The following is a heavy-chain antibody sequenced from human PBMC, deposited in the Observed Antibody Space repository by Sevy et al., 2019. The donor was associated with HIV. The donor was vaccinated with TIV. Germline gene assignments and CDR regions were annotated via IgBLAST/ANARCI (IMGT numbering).Heavy chain of an antibody. CDR1: GYTFTSYG. CDR3: ARAGYYSGFYDILTGLDY. CDR2: ISVYNGNT. J-gene: IGHJ4*02. V-gene: IGHV1-18*01. D-gene: IGHD3-9*01. Sequence: ASVKASCKASGYTFTSYGISWARQAPGQGLEWMGWISVYNGNTNYAQKLQARVTMTTDTSTSTAYMERRSLRSDDTAVYYCARAGYYSGFYDILTGLDYWGQGTLVTVSS.